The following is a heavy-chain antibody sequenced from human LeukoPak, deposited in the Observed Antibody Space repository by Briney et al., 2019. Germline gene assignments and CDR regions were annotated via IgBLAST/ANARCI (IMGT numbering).Heavy chain of an antibody. V-gene: IGHV4-39*07. CDR3: ARRPYIVGATDAFDI. Sequence: PSETLSLTCTVSGGSISSSSYYWGWIRQPPGKGLKWIGSIYYSGSTYYNPSLKSRVTISLDTSKNQFSLKLSSVTAADTAVYYCARRPYIVGATDAFDIWGQGTMVTVSS. J-gene: IGHJ3*02. CDR1: GGSISSSSYY. D-gene: IGHD1-26*01. CDR2: IYYSGST.